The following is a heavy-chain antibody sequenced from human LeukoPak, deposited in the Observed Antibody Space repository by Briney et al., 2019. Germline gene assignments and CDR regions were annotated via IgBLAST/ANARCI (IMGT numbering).Heavy chain of an antibody. CDR3: ARLKDDVTKFDY. D-gene: IGHD2-8*01. CDR2: INQDVSRT. CDR1: GFDFSRYW. J-gene: IGHJ4*02. V-gene: IGHV3-7*01. Sequence: PGGSLRLSCAGSGFDFSRYWMAWVRQAPGKALEWVASINQDVSRTHYVNSVKGRFTISRDNAKSSLFLQMTSLRVEDTAVYYCARLKDDVTKFDYWGQGTLVTVSS.